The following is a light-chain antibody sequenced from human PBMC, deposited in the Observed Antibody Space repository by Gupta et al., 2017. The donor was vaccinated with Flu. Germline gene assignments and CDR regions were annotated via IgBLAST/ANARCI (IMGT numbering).Light chain of an antibody. J-gene: IGLJ1*01. CDR3: SSYTSSSTLEV. CDR2: EVS. CDR1: SSDVGGYNY. Sequence: RAITISCTGTSSDVGGYNYVSWYQQHPGKAPKLMIYEVSNRPSGVSNRFSGSKSGNTASLTISGLQAEDEADYYCSSYTSSSTLEVFGTGTKVTVL. V-gene: IGLV2-14*01.